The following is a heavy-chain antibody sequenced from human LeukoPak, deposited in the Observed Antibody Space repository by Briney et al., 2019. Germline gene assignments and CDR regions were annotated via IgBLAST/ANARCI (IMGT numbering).Heavy chain of an antibody. CDR3: ARGLAAAGTRGPY. CDR1: GFIFSTYA. V-gene: IGHV3-21*01. Sequence: PGGSLRLSCAASGFIFSTYAMYWVRQAPGKGLEWVSSISSTGAYIYYADSLKGRFTISRDNAKNSLYLQMNSLRADDTAVYYCARGLAAAGTRGPYWGQGTLVTVSS. D-gene: IGHD6-13*01. J-gene: IGHJ4*02. CDR2: ISSTGAYI.